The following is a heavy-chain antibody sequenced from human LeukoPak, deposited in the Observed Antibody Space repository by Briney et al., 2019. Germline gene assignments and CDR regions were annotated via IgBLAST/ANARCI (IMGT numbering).Heavy chain of an antibody. CDR2: IDPSDSYT. CDR3: ARYPQDYYYDSSGYSYYFDY. Sequence: GESLKISCKGSGYSFTSYWISWARQMPGKGLEWMGRIDPSDSYTNYSPSFQGHVTISADKSISTAYLQWSSLKASDTAMYYCARYPQDYYYDSSGYSYYFDYWGQGTLVTVSS. CDR1: GYSFTSYW. V-gene: IGHV5-10-1*01. D-gene: IGHD3-22*01. J-gene: IGHJ4*02.